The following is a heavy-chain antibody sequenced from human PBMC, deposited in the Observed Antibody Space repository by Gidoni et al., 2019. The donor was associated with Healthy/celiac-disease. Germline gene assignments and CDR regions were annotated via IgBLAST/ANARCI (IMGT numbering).Heavy chain of an antibody. CDR1: GGSISSSSYS. Sequence: QLQLQESGPGLVKPSETLSLTCTVSGGSISSSSYSWGWIRQPPGKGLEWIGSIYYSGSTYDNPSLKSRVTISVDTSKNQFSLKLSSVTAADTAVYYCARQEGRYDSSGYYYVPSYYFDYWGQGTLVTVSS. CDR3: ARQEGRYDSSGYYYVPSYYFDY. J-gene: IGHJ4*02. CDR2: IYYSGST. V-gene: IGHV4-39*01. D-gene: IGHD3-22*01.